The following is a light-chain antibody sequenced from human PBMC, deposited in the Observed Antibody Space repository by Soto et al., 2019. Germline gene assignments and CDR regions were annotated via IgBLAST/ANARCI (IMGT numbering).Light chain of an antibody. CDR1: SSDVGGYNY. Sequence: QSALTQPASVSGSPGQSITISCTGTSSDVGGYNYVSWSQQHPGKAPQLMIYEVSNRPSGVSNRFSGSKSGNTASLTISGLQAEDEADYYSSSYTSSSTYVFGTGTKLTVL. CDR3: SSYTSSSTYV. J-gene: IGLJ1*01. V-gene: IGLV2-14*01. CDR2: EVS.